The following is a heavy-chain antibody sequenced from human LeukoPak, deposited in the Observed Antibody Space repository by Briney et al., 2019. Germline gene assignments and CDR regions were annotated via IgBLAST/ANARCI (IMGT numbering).Heavy chain of an antibody. V-gene: IGHV1-2*02. J-gene: IGHJ5*02. Sequence: ASVKVSCKTSGYSFTDYYMHWVRQAPGQGLEWMGWINPNSGGTSSAQKFQGRVTMTRDTSITTVYMEVSWLTSDDTAIYYCARADRLRGGPYLIGPWGQGTLVIVSS. CDR2: INPNSGGT. CDR1: GYSFTDYY. CDR3: ARADRLRGGPYLIGP. D-gene: IGHD2-21*01.